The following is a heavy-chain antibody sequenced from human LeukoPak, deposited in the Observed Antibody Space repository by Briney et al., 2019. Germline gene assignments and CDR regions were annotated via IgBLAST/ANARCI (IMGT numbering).Heavy chain of an antibody. J-gene: IGHJ4*02. D-gene: IGHD3-22*01. CDR1: GGSISSYY. CDR2: IYYSGST. Sequence: SETLSLTCSVSGGSISSYYWSWIRQPPGKGLKWIGYIYYSGSTNYNPSLKSRVTISVDTSKNQFSLRLSSVTAADTAVYYCARVTGYIVEDYFDYWGRGTLVTVSS. V-gene: IGHV4-59*01. CDR3: ARVTGYIVEDYFDY.